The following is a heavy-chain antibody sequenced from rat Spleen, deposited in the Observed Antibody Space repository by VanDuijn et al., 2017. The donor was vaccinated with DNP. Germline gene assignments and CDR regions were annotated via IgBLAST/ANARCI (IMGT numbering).Heavy chain of an antibody. V-gene: IGHV5-29*01. Sequence: EVQLVESGGGLVQPGRSLKLSCAASGFTFSDYGMAWVRQAPTKGLEWVATIGSDGSRTYFRDSVKGRFTISRENAKSTLYLQMNSLRSEDTASYYCARGGRSYFDYWGQGVMVTVSS. J-gene: IGHJ2*01. CDR2: IGSDGSRT. CDR1: GFTFSDYG. D-gene: IGHD1-11*01. CDR3: ARGGRSYFDY.